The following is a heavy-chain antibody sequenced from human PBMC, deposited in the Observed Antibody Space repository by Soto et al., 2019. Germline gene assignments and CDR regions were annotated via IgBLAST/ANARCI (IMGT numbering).Heavy chain of an antibody. D-gene: IGHD6-13*01. CDR2: IYHSGTT. CDR3: AIPGAGDFDY. Sequence: QVQLQESGPGLVEPSGTLSLTCAVSGASISNTDWWSWVRQRPGKGLEWIGEIYHSGTTNCDPSLKSRVTISLDKSKSQFSRKLTCVTAADTSVYYCAIPGAGDFDYWGQGTLVTVSS. CDR1: GASISNTDW. J-gene: IGHJ4*02. V-gene: IGHV4-4*02.